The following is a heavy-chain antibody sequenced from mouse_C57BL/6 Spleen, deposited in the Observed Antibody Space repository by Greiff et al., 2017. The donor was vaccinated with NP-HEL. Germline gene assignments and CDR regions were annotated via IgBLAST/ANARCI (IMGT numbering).Heavy chain of an antibody. J-gene: IGHJ1*03. Sequence: QVQLQQPGAELVRPGTSVKLSCKASGYTFTSYWMHWVKQRPGQGLEWIGVIDPSDSYTNYNQKFKGKATLTVDTSSSTAYMQLSSLTSEDSAVYYCARGGTVGWYFDVWGTGTTVTVS. V-gene: IGHV1-59*01. CDR3: ARGGTVGWYFDV. CDR2: IDPSDSYT. D-gene: IGHD1-1*01. CDR1: GYTFTSYW.